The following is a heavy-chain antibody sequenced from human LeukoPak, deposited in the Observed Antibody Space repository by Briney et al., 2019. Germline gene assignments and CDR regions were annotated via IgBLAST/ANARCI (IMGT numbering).Heavy chain of an antibody. Sequence: GASVKVSCKASGYTFPSYYMNWVRQAPGQGLEWMGLINPSGSSTLYAQKFQGRVTMTRDMSTTTDYMELSSLRSEDTAVYYCARDNSVGDIAWWFDPWGQGTLVTVSS. CDR1: GYTFPSYY. J-gene: IGHJ5*02. V-gene: IGHV1-46*01. CDR3: ARDNSVGDIAWWFDP. CDR2: INPSGSST. D-gene: IGHD3-16*02.